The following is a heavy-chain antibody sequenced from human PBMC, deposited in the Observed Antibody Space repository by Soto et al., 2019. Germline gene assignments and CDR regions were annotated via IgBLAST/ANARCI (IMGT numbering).Heavy chain of an antibody. CDR2: IYYSGST. CDR1: GGSISSSSYY. Sequence: SETLSLTCTVSGGSISSSSYYWGWIRQPPGKGLEWIGSIYYSGSTYYNPSLKSRVTISVDTSKNQFSLKLSSVTAADTAVYYCARGMSGHNTDYWGQGTPVTVSS. J-gene: IGHJ4*02. V-gene: IGHV4-39*01. CDR3: ARGMSGHNTDY. D-gene: IGHD1-26*01.